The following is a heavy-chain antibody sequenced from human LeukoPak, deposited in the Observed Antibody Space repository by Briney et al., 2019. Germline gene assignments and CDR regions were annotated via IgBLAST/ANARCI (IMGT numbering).Heavy chain of an antibody. J-gene: IGHJ4*02. CDR3: ARSIAAAGYRYLDS. Sequence: SGGSLRLSCAASGFTVSTYDMYWVRQTTGKGLEWLSGIGKGGDTYYVGSVKGRFTISRDNAENSLYLQLNSLGAGDTAVYYCARSIAAAGYRYLDSWGQGTLVTVSS. D-gene: IGHD6-13*01. CDR1: GFTVSTYD. CDR2: IGKGGDT. V-gene: IGHV3-13*01.